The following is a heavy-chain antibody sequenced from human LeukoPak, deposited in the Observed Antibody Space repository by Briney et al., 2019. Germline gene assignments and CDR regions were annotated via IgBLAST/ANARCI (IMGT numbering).Heavy chain of an antibody. CDR2: IWYDGSKE. CDR1: GFTFSSNG. Sequence: GRSLRLSCAASGFTFSSNGMHWVRQAPGKGLEWVAVIWYDGSKEYYVDSVKGRFTISRDNSKNMLYLEMNSLRVEDTAVYYCARISGWSQFDYWGQGTVVTVSP. D-gene: IGHD6-19*01. V-gene: IGHV3-33*01. CDR3: ARISGWSQFDY. J-gene: IGHJ4*02.